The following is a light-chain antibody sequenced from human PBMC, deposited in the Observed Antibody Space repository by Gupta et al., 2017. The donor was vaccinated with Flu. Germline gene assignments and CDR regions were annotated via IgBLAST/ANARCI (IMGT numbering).Light chain of an antibody. CDR3: AAWDDSLNGHYV. J-gene: IGLJ1*01. Sequence: SVLAQPPSPSAPPGQRVTISCSGTSSNIGSNNVNWYQQVPGTAPKLLIYGNSQRPSGVPDRFSGSKSGTSASLAISGLQSEDEADYYCAAWDDSLNGHYVFGTGTKVTAL. CDR1: SSNIGSNN. V-gene: IGLV1-44*01. CDR2: GNS.